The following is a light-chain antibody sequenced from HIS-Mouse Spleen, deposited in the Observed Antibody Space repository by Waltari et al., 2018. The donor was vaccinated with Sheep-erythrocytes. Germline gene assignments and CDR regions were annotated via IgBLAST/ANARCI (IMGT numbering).Light chain of an antibody. CDR3: QAWDSSTGVV. Sequence: SYELTQPPSVSVSPGQTASIPCSGDKLGDKYACWYQQKPGPSPVLVIYQDSKRPSGIPERFSGSNSGNTATLTISGTQAMDEADYYCQAWDSSTGVVFGGGTKLTVL. J-gene: IGLJ2*01. CDR1: KLGDKY. CDR2: QDS. V-gene: IGLV3-1*01.